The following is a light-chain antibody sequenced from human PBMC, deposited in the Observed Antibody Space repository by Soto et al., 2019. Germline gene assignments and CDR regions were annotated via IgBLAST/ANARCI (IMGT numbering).Light chain of an antibody. CDR2: EVT. V-gene: IGLV2-14*01. J-gene: IGLJ3*02. CDR1: SSDVGAYNY. CDR3: TLNTNSRSWV. Sequence: QSVLTQPASVSGSPGQSITISCTGTSSDVGAYNYVSWYQQHSGKAPKLIIYEVTNRPSGVSNRVSAYKSGNPASLTIFGRKLKDGVDNNCTLNTNSRSWVFAGGPTPTV.